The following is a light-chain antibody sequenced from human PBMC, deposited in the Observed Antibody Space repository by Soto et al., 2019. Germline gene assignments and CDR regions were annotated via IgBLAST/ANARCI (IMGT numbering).Light chain of an antibody. CDR3: QQYDTWYT. CDR2: DAS. J-gene: IGKJ5*01. V-gene: IGKV1-9*01. CDR1: QGISSY. Sequence: IQLTQSPSSLSASVGDRVTITCRASQGISSYLGWYQQKPGKAPNLLIYDASTLHSGVPSRFSGGGSGTDFTLTISSLQPDDFATYFCQQYDTWYTFGQGTRLEI.